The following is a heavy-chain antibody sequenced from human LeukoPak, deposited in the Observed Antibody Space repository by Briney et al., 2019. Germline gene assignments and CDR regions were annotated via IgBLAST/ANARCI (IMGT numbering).Heavy chain of an antibody. D-gene: IGHD3-22*01. CDR1: GYTFTSYG. Sequence: GASVKVSCKASGYTFTSYGISWVRQAPGQGLEWMGWISAYNGNTNYAQKLQGRVTMTTDTSTSTAYMELRSLRSEDTAVYYCARGHYYDSSGYYPDDAFDIWGQGTMVTVSS. J-gene: IGHJ3*02. V-gene: IGHV1-18*01. CDR2: ISAYNGNT. CDR3: ARGHYYDSSGYYPDDAFDI.